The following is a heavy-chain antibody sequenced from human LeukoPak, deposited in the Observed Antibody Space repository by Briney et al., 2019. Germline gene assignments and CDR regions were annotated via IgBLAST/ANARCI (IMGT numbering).Heavy chain of an antibody. Sequence: PSETLSLTCAIYGGSFSGYYWSWIRQPPGKGLEWIGEINHSGSTNYNPSLKSRVTISVDTSKNQFSLKLSSVTAADTAVYYCARGLSAIVYWGQGTLVTVSS. CDR3: ARGLSAIVY. CDR2: INHSGST. D-gene: IGHD2-15*01. J-gene: IGHJ4*02. CDR1: GGSFSGYY. V-gene: IGHV4-34*01.